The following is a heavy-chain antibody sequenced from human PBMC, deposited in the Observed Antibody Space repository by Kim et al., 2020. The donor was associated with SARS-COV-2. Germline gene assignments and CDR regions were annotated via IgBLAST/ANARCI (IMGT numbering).Heavy chain of an antibody. V-gene: IGHV4-34*01. CDR3: ARGGVYYGSGSCLGY. J-gene: IGHJ4*02. D-gene: IGHD3-10*01. CDR2: INHSGST. Sequence: SETLSLTCAVYGGSFSGYYWSWIRQPPGKGLEWIGEINHSGSTNYNPSLKSRVTISVDTSKNQFSLKLSSVTAADTAVYYCARGGVYYGSGSCLGYWGQGTLVTVSS. CDR1: GGSFSGYY.